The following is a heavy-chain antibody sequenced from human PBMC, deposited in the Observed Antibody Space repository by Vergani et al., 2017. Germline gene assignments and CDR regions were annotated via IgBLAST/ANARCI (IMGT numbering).Heavy chain of an antibody. J-gene: IGHJ4*02. CDR3: ARGLVPRGYCSSTSCYGAPDY. V-gene: IGHV4-30-4*08. Sequence: QVQLQESGPGLVKPSETLSLTCTVSGYSISSGDYYWSWIRQPPGKGLEWIGYIYYSGSTYYNPSLKSRVTISVDTSKNQFSLKLSSVTAADTAVYYCARGLVPRGYCSSTSCYGAPDYWGQGTLVTVSS. CDR1: GYSISSGDYY. CDR2: IYYSGST. D-gene: IGHD2-2*03.